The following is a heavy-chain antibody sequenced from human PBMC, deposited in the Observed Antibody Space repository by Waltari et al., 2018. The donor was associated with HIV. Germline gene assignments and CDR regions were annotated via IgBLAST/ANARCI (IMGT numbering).Heavy chain of an antibody. CDR2: TYYRSKWYN. CDR1: GDSVSSNSAG. CDR3: VRGGYYLLTGYRGFFDF. V-gene: IGHV6-1*01. J-gene: IGHJ4*02. D-gene: IGHD3-9*01. Sequence: QVQLQQSGPRLVRPSQTLSLTCVISGDSVSSNSAGWNWIRKSPSRGLEWLGRTYYRSKWYNDYAVALKSRITINADTSNTQFSLRLTSVTPDDTAVYYCVRGGYYLLTGYRGFFDFWGQGILVTVSS.